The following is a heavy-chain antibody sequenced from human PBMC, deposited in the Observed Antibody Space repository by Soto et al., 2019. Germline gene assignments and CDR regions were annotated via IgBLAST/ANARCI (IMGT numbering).Heavy chain of an antibody. Sequence: SETLSLTCAVYGGSFSGYYWSWIRQPPGKGLEWIGEINHSGSTNYNPSLKSRVTISVDTSKNQFSLKLSSVTAADTAVYYCARAMYYYGSGSYYRGLPKYYYYYMDVWGKGTTVTVSS. CDR3: ARAMYYYGSGSYYRGLPKYYYYYMDV. CDR1: GGSFSGYY. J-gene: IGHJ6*03. CDR2: INHSGST. V-gene: IGHV4-34*01. D-gene: IGHD3-10*01.